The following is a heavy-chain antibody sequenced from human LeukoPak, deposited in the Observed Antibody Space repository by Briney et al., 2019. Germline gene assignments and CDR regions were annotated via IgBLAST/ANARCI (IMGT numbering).Heavy chain of an antibody. Sequence: ASVKVSCKASGYTFTSYGISWVRQAPGQGLEWMGWISAYNGNTNYAQKLQGRVTMTTDTSTSTAYVELRSLRSDDTAVYYCARVDYGDYPPYYYYGMDVWGQGTTVTVSS. D-gene: IGHD4-17*01. CDR3: ARVDYGDYPPYYYYGMDV. CDR2: ISAYNGNT. J-gene: IGHJ6*02. V-gene: IGHV1-18*01. CDR1: GYTFTSYG.